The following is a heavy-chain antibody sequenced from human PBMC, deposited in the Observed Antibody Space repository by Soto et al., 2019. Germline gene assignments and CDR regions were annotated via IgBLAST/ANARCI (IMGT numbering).Heavy chain of an antibody. CDR2: IWYDGSNQ. Sequence: QVQLVESGGGVVQPGRSLRLSCAASGFSFSSYGMHWVRQAPGKGLEWLAFIWYDGSNQYYADSVKGRFTISRDNSKNTLSLQMTSLRAEDTALYYCAGGNYGDAIDYWGQATLVTVSS. CDR1: GFSFSSYG. D-gene: IGHD4-17*01. J-gene: IGHJ4*02. V-gene: IGHV3-33*01. CDR3: AGGNYGDAIDY.